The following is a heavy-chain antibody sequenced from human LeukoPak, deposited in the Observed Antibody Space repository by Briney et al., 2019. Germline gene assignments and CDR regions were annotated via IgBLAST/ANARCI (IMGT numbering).Heavy chain of an antibody. CDR3: AKVGPYPIAVAGLDY. V-gene: IGHV3-33*06. CDR1: GFTFSSYG. Sequence: GGSLRLSCAESGFTFSSYGMHWVRQAPGKGLKWVAVIWYDGSNKYYADSVKGRFTISRDNSKNTLYLQMNSLRAEDTAVYYCAKVGPYPIAVAGLDYWGQGTLVTVSS. CDR2: IWYDGSNK. J-gene: IGHJ4*02. D-gene: IGHD6-19*01.